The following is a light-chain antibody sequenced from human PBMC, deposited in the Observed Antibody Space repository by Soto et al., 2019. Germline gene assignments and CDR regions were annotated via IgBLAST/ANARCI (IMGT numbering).Light chain of an antibody. Sequence: EIVLMQSPGTLSLSPGERATLSCRASQSVSSSYLAWYQQKPGQAPRLLIYGASSRATGIPDRFSGSGSGTDFTLTISRLEPEDFAVYSCQQYGSSPLTFGGGTTVDIK. CDR1: QSVSSSY. CDR2: GAS. CDR3: QQYGSSPLT. J-gene: IGKJ4*01. V-gene: IGKV3-20*01.